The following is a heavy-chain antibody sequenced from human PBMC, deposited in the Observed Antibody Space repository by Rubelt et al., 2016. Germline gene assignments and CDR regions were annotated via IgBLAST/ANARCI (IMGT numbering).Heavy chain of an antibody. D-gene: IGHD2-15*01. CDR1: SNVW. V-gene: IGHV3-74*01. J-gene: IGHJ4*02. CDR2: IKSDGSNP. CDR3: ARAYCSGATCYSPDY. Sequence: SNVWMNWVRQAPGKGLEWVGRIKSDGSNPNYADSVKGRFTISRDNAKNTLYLQMSSLRAEDTAVYYCARAYCSGATCYSPDYWGQGTLVTVSS.